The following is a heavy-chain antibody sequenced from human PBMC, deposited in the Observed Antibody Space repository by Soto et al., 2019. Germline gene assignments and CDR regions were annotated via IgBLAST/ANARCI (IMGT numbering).Heavy chain of an antibody. CDR1: GFTFSSYA. Sequence: PGGSLRLSCAASGFTFSSYAIHWVRQAPGKGLEWVAVISYDGSNKYYADSVKGRFTISRDNSKNTLYLQMNSLRAEDTAVYYCARDRVGSGSYYGPALIDYWGQGTLVTVSS. D-gene: IGHD1-26*01. CDR3: ARDRVGSGSYYGPALIDY. CDR2: ISYDGSNK. V-gene: IGHV3-30-3*01. J-gene: IGHJ4*02.